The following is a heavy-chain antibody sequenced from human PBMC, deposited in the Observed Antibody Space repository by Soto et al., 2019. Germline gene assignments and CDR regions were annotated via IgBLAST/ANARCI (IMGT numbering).Heavy chain of an antibody. V-gene: IGHV4-30-4*01. CDR1: GGSISSGDYY. J-gene: IGHJ6*02. Sequence: SETLSLTCTVSGGSISSGDYYWSWIRQPPGKGLEWIGYIYYSGSTYYNPSLKSRVTISVDTSKNQFSLKLSSVTAADTAVYYCARDRGGYSYPRYYYGMDVWGQGTTVTVSS. CDR2: IYYSGST. D-gene: IGHD5-18*01. CDR3: ARDRGGYSYPRYYYGMDV.